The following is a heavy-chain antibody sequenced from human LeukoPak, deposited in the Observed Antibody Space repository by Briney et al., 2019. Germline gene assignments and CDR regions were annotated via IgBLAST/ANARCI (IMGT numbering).Heavy chain of an antibody. CDR1: GFTFSSYA. J-gene: IGHJ4*02. CDR2: ISGSGGST. CDR3: AKVKGWYVDY. Sequence: PGGSLRLSCAASGFTFSSYAMSWGRQAPGKGLEWVSGISGSGGSTYYADSVKGRFTISRDNSKNTLYLQMNSLRAEGTAVYYCAKVKGWYVDYWGQGTLVTVSS. D-gene: IGHD6-19*01. V-gene: IGHV3-23*01.